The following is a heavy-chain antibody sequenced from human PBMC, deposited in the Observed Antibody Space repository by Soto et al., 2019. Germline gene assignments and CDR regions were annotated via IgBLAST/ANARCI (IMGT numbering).Heavy chain of an antibody. D-gene: IGHD3-16*01. CDR2: IWSDAGRE. J-gene: IGHJ6*02. CDR1: RLTFSTYD. CDR3: AGEPRGGAYDMDV. V-gene: IGHV3-33*01. Sequence: PGGSLRLSCAASRLTFSTYDMHWVRQAPGKGLEWVALIWSDAGREFYADSVKGRFSISRDNSKYTLFLQMNGLRAEDTAVYYCAGEPRGGAYDMDVWGQGTTVTVSS.